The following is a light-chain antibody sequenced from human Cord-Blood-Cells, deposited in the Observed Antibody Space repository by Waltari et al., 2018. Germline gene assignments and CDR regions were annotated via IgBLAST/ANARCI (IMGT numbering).Light chain of an antibody. CDR1: SSAVGSYNL. CDR3: CSYAGSSSWV. CDR2: EVS. Sequence: QSALTQPASVSGSPGQSITISCTGTSSAVGSYNLDSWYQQHPGKAPKLMIYEVSKRPSGVSNRFSGSKSGNTASLTISGLQAEDEADYYCCSYAGSSSWVFGGGTKLTVL. V-gene: IGLV2-23*02. J-gene: IGLJ3*02.